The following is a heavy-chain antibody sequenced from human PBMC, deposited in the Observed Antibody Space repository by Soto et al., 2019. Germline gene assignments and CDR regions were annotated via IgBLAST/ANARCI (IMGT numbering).Heavy chain of an antibody. CDR3: ARVGGVAARTFDY. Sequence: QVQLQESGPGLVKASETLSLTCTVSGGSINDFYWSWIRQPPGKGLEWIGYIYYSGSTDYNPSLKGRVTISVDTSKTQFSLKLRSVTAADTAVYYCARVGGVAARTFDYWGQGTLVTVSS. CDR2: IYYSGST. J-gene: IGHJ4*02. D-gene: IGHD6-6*01. CDR1: GGSINDFY. V-gene: IGHV4-59*01.